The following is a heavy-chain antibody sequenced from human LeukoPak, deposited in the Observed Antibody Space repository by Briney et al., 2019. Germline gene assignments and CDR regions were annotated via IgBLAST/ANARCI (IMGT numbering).Heavy chain of an antibody. CDR2: TYYRSKWSS. CDR1: GDSVSSSAS. D-gene: IGHD1-1*01. Sequence: SQTLSLTCAISGDSVSSSASWNWIRQSPSRGLEWLGRTYYRSKWSSDYATSVKSRITINADTSKNQFSLQLSSVIPDDTAVYYCERDPASRNDGGPFDPWGQGT. V-gene: IGHV6-1*01. CDR3: ERDPASRNDGGPFDP. J-gene: IGHJ5*02.